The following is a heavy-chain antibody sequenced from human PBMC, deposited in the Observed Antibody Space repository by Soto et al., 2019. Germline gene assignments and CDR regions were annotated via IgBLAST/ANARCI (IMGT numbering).Heavy chain of an antibody. Sequence: SETLSLTCTVSGGSISSSSYYGGWIRQPPGKGVEWIGSIYYSESTYYNPSLKSRVTISVDTSKNQFSLKLRSVTAADTAVYYCARHLDYYDSSGYFGLLDFQHWGQGTLVTVSS. CDR3: ARHLDYYDSSGYFGLLDFQH. J-gene: IGHJ1*01. D-gene: IGHD3-22*01. V-gene: IGHV4-39*01. CDR1: GGSISSSSYY. CDR2: IYYSEST.